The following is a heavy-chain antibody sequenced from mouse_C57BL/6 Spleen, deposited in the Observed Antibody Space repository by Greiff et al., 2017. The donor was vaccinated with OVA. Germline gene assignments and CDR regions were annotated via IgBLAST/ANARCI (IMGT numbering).Heavy chain of an antibody. CDR1: GYAFSSSW. J-gene: IGHJ4*01. V-gene: IGHV1-82*01. CDR2: IYPGDGDT. D-gene: IGHD2-14*01. Sequence: QVQLQQSGPELVKPGASVKISCKASGYAFSSSWMNWVKQRPGTGLEWIGRIYPGDGDTNYNGKFKGKATLTADKSSSTAYMQLSSLTSEDSSVYFCARLGTQGMDYWGQGTSVTVSS. CDR3: ARLGTQGMDY.